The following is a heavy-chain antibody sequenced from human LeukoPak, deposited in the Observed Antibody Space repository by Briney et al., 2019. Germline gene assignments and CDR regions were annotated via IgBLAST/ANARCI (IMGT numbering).Heavy chain of an antibody. J-gene: IGHJ4*02. CDR3: ATVYDFWSGFFDY. CDR2: IYYSGST. D-gene: IGHD3-3*01. Sequence: SETLSLTCTVSGGSISSSSYYWGWIRQPPGKGLEWIGSIYYSGSTYYNPSLKSRVTISVDTSKNQFSLKLSSVTAADTAVYYCATVYDFWSGFFDYWGQGTLVTVSS. V-gene: IGHV4-39*07. CDR1: GGSISSSSYY.